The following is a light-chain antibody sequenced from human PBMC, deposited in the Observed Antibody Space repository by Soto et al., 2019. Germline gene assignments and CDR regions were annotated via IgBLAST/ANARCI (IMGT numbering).Light chain of an antibody. CDR2: EGS. V-gene: IGLV2-23*01. Sequence: QSALTQPASVSGSPGQSITISCTGTSSDVGSYNLVSWYQQHPGKAPKLMIYEGSKRPSGVSNRFSGSKSGNTASLTISGLQAEDEADYYCCSYAGSSTWAHVVFGGGTKLTVL. CDR1: SSDVGSYNL. J-gene: IGLJ2*01. CDR3: CSYAGSSTWAHVV.